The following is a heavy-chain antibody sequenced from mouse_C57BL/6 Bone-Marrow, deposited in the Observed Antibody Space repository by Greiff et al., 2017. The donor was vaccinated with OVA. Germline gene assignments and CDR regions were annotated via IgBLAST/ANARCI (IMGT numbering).Heavy chain of an antibody. CDR1: GYTFTSYG. CDR3: ARGRGSRGAMDY. J-gene: IGHJ4*01. Sequence: QVHVKQSGAELARPGASVKLSCKASGYTFTSYGISWVKQRTGQGLEWIGEIYPRSGNTYYNEKFKGKATLTADKSSSTAYMELRSLTSEDSAVYFCARGRGSRGAMDYWGQGTSVTVSS. V-gene: IGHV1-81*01. D-gene: IGHD1-1*01. CDR2: IYPRSGNT.